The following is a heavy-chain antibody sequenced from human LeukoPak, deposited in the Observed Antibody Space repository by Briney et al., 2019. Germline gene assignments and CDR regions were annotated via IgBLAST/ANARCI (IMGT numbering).Heavy chain of an antibody. D-gene: IGHD4-17*01. Sequence: GRSLRLSCAASGFTFSSYGMHWVRQAPGKGLEWVAVISYDGSNRYYADSVKGRFTISRDNSQNTLYLQMNSLRAEDTALYYCAKPIYGDYSFDYWGQGTLVTVSS. CDR3: AKPIYGDYSFDY. V-gene: IGHV3-30*18. CDR2: ISYDGSNR. CDR1: GFTFSSYG. J-gene: IGHJ4*02.